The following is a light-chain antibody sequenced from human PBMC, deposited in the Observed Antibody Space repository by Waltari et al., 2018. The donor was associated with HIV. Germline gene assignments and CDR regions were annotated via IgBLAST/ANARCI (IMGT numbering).Light chain of an antibody. CDR2: LGS. J-gene: IGKJ3*01. Sequence: DIVMTQSPLSLPVTPGEPASISFRSSQSLLHSNGYNYLDWYLQKPGQSPQLLIYLGSNRASGVPDRFSGSGSGTDFTLKISRVEAEDVGLYYCMQALQTPFTFGPGTKVDIK. CDR3: MQALQTPFT. V-gene: IGKV2-28*01. CDR1: QSLLHSNGYNY.